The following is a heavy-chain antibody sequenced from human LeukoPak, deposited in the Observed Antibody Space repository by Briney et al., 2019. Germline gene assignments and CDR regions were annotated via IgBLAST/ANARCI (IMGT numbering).Heavy chain of an antibody. D-gene: IGHD2-21*02. J-gene: IGHJ4*02. V-gene: IGHV4-59*08. Sequence: SETQSFTSSVYGVSVCNIYWVRHRQPPGKGLEWIGYVYYTGSTNYNPSLNSRVTMFEDRSKNPVYLKLCSVTLADTAVYYCASHFAYTCCSFFDCWGQGSLVTVSS. CDR3: ASHFAYTCCSFFDC. CDR2: VYYTGST. CDR1: GVSVCNIY.